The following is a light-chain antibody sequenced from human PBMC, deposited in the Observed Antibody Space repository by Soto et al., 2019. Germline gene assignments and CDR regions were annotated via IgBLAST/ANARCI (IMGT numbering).Light chain of an antibody. CDR3: LQDNSYPRT. CDR2: GAS. J-gene: IGKJ1*01. Sequence: AIQMTQSPSSLSASVGDRVTIMCRASQGIRTELGWYQQKPGEAPKLLIYGASTLQDGVPSKFSGSGSGTDFTLTISSRQPEDFATYYCLQDNSYPRTFGQGTKVEVK. CDR1: QGIRTE. V-gene: IGKV1-6*01.